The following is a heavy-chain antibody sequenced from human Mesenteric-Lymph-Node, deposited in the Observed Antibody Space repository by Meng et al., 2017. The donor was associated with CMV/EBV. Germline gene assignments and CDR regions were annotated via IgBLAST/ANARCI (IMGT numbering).Heavy chain of an antibody. J-gene: IGHJ3*02. Sequence: GGSLRLSCAASGFTFSSYSMNWVRQAPGKGLEWVSSISSSSSYIYYVDSVKGRFTISRDNAKNSVHLQMNSLRAEDTAVYYCARDVGAFDIWGQGTMVTVSS. CDR2: ISSSSSYI. V-gene: IGHV3-21*01. CDR1: GFTFSSYS. CDR3: ARDVGAFDI. D-gene: IGHD2-15*01.